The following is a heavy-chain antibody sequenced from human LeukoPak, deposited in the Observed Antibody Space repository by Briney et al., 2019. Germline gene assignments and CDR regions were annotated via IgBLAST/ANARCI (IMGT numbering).Heavy chain of an antibody. CDR1: GFTFDDYA. D-gene: IGHD6-6*01. V-gene: IGHV3-9*01. CDR3: AKDLYSSSSGFDY. Sequence: PGRSLRLSCAASGFTFDDYAMHWVRQAPGKGLEWVSGISWNSGNIGYADSVKGRFTISRDNAKNSLYLQMNSLRAEDTALYYCAKDLYSSSSGFDYWGQGTLVTVSS. CDR2: ISWNSGNI. J-gene: IGHJ4*02.